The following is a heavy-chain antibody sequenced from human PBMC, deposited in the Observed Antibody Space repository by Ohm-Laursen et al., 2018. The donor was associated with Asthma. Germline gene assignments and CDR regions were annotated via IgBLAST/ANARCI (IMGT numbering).Heavy chain of an antibody. J-gene: IGHJ5*02. CDR3: ARGTVTSRGNWFDP. V-gene: IGHV1-2*06. D-gene: IGHD4-17*01. Sequence: VASVKVSCNASGYTFTGYYMHWVRQAPGQGLEWMGRINPNSGGTNCAQKFQGRVTMTRDTPISTAYMELSRLRSDDTAVYYCARGTVTSRGNWFDPWGQGTLVTVSS. CDR2: INPNSGGT. CDR1: GYTFTGYY.